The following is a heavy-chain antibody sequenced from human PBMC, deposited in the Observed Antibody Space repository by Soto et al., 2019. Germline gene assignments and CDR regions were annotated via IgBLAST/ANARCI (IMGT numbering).Heavy chain of an antibody. D-gene: IGHD2-15*01. Sequence: QLQLQESGPGLVKPSETLSLTCTVSGGSISSSSYYWGWIRQPPGKGLEWIGSIYYSGSTYYNPSLKSRVTISVDTSKNQFSLKLSSVTAADTAVYYCARHQDSGYFDLWGRGTLVTVSS. V-gene: IGHV4-39*01. CDR1: GGSISSSSYY. CDR2: IYYSGST. J-gene: IGHJ2*01. CDR3: ARHQDSGYFDL.